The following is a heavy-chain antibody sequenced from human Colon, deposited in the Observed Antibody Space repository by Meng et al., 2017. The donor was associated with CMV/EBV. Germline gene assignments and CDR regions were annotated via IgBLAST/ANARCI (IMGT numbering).Heavy chain of an antibody. D-gene: IGHD1-26*01. J-gene: IGHJ4*02. CDR1: GFTFDDYA. Sequence: GGSLRLSCAASGFTFDDYAMHWVRQAPGKGLEWVSVITWNSAGVRYADSVKGRFTISRDNAKSSLYLEMNSLRSDDTALYYCTKDRSGSYYEFDFWGRGTLVTVSS. V-gene: IGHV3-9*01. CDR3: TKDRSGSYYEFDF. CDR2: ITWNSAGV.